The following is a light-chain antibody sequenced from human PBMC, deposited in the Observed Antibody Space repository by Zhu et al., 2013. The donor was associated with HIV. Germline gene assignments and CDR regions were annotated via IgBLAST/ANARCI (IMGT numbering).Light chain of an antibody. J-gene: IGKJ2*01. V-gene: IGKV1-8*01. Sequence: AIRMTQSPSSFSASTGDRVTITCRASQGISSYLAWYQEKVGKAPRLLIYAASTLQSGVPSRFSGSASGRDFTLIISSLQPEDFATYYCLQDYNFPYTFGQGYQAGDQT. CDR3: LQDYNFPYT. CDR2: AAS. CDR1: QGISSY.